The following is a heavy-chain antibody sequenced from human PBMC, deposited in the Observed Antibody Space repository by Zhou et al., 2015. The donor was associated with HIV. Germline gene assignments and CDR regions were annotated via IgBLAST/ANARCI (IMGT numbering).Heavy chain of an antibody. CDR3: ARAGTYYDILTTITNYYYYYMDV. CDR1: GGTFSSYA. J-gene: IGHJ6*03. D-gene: IGHD3-9*01. CDR2: IIPIFGTA. Sequence: QVQLVQSGAEVKKPGSSVKVSCKASGGTFSSYAISWVRQAPGQGLEWMGGIIPIFGTANYAQKFQGRVTITADESTSTAYMELSSLRSEDTAVYYCARAGTYYDILTTITNYYYYYMDVWGKGTTVTVSS. V-gene: IGHV1-69*01.